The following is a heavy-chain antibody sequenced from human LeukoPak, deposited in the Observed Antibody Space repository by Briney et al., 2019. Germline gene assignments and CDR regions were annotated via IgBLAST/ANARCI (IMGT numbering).Heavy chain of an antibody. CDR2: ISWNSGSI. CDR3: AKDSLSYYYDSSGYKDY. Sequence: GGSLRLSCAASGFTFDDYAMHWVPQAPGKGLEWVSGISWNSGSIGYADSVKGRFTISRDNAKNSLYLQMNSLRAEDTALYYCAKDSLSYYYDSSGYKDYWGQGTLVTVSS. V-gene: IGHV3-9*01. CDR1: GFTFDDYA. J-gene: IGHJ4*02. D-gene: IGHD3-22*01.